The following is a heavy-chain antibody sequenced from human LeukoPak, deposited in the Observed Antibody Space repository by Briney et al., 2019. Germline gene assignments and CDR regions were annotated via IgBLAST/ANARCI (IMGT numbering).Heavy chain of an antibody. J-gene: IGHJ3*02. Sequence: GGSLRLSCAASGFTFSSYEMNWVRQAPGKGLEWVAVISYDGSNKYYADSVKGRFTISRDNSKNTLYLQMNSLRAEDTAVYYCARDSAFDIWGQGTMVTVSS. V-gene: IGHV3-30*04. CDR1: GFTFSSYE. CDR2: ISYDGSNK. CDR3: ARDSAFDI.